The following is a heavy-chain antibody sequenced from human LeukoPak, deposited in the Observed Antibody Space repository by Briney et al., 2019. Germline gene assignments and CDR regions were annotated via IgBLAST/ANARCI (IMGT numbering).Heavy chain of an antibody. J-gene: IGHJ3*02. D-gene: IGHD3-10*01. CDR2: VNSDGRIT. Sequence: GGSLRLSCAASGFTFSSYAMSWVRQAPGKGLVWVSRVNSDGRITTYADSVKGRFTISRDNAKNTLYLQMNSLRAEDTAVYYCARKYYNGSGYAFDIWGQGTMVTVSS. CDR3: ARKYYNGSGYAFDI. CDR1: GFTFSSYA. V-gene: IGHV3-74*03.